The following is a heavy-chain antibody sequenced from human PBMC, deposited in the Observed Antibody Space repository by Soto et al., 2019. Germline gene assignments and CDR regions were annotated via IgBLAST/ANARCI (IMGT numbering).Heavy chain of an antibody. Sequence: PGGSLRLSCAASGFTFSSYSMNWVRQAPGKGLEWVSSISSSSYIYYADSVKGRFTISRDNAKNSLYLQMNSLRAEDTAVYYCARGGIVVVPVPFDYWGQGTLVTVSS. D-gene: IGHD2-2*01. J-gene: IGHJ4*02. CDR2: ISSSSYI. CDR1: GFTFSSYS. CDR3: ARGGIVVVPVPFDY. V-gene: IGHV3-21*01.